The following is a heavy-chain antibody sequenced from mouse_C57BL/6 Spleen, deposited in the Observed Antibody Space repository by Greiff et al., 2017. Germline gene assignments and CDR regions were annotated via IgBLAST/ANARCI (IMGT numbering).Heavy chain of an antibody. CDR1: GFNIKDDY. D-gene: IGHD1-1*01. V-gene: IGHV14-4*01. Sequence: EVQLQESGAELVRPGASVKLSCTASGFNIKDDYMHWVKQRPEQGLEWIGWIDPENGDTEYASKFQGKATITADTSSNTAYLQLSSLTSEDTAVYYCTAILRYFDYWGQGTTLTVSS. CDR3: TAILRYFDY. CDR2: IDPENGDT. J-gene: IGHJ2*01.